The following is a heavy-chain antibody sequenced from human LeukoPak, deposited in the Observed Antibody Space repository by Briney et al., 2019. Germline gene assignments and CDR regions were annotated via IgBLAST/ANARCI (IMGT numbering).Heavy chain of an antibody. D-gene: IGHD6-13*01. CDR2: INPNSGNT. V-gene: IGHV1-8*01. J-gene: IGHJ6*02. Sequence: ASVKVSCKASGYTFTSYDINWVRQATGQGLEWMGWINPNSGNTGYAQKLQGRVTITRNTSISTPYMELSSLRSEDTAVNYCARGAEQQLVRHPPPSYGMDVWGQGTTVTVSS. CDR3: ARGAEQQLVRHPPPSYGMDV. CDR1: GYTFTSYD.